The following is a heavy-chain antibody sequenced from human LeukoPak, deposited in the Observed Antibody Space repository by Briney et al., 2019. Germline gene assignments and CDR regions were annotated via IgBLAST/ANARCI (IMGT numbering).Heavy chain of an antibody. D-gene: IGHD6-19*01. CDR3: AKDLVKVAGPFDY. Sequence: PGGSLSLSCAASGFTFSSYAMRWVRPAPGKGLEWVSAICRSGGNTYYAAYVKGRFTISRDNSKNTLYLQMNSLRAEDTDVHICAKDLVKVAGPFDYWGQGTLVTVSS. CDR2: ICRSGGNT. CDR1: GFTFSSYA. V-gene: IGHV3-23*01. J-gene: IGHJ4*02.